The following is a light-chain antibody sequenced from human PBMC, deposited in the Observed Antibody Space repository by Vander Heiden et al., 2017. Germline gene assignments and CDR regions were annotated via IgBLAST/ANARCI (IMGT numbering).Light chain of an antibody. V-gene: IGKV1-33*01. CDR1: QDISNY. CDR2: GAS. CDR3: QQYDNLPCT. Sequence: DIQLTQSPSSLSASVGDRVTITCQASQDISNYLNWYQQKPGKAPKLLIYGASNLETGVPARFSGSGSGTDFTFTISSLQPEDIATYYCQQYDNLPCTFGPGTKVDIK. J-gene: IGKJ3*01.